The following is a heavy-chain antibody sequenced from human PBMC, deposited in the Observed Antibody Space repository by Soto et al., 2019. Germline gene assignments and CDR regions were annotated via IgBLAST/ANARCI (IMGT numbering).Heavy chain of an antibody. CDR1: GYTFTSYD. V-gene: IGHV1-8*01. CDR2: MNPKRGNT. J-gene: IGHJ5*02. Sequence: QVQLVQSGAEVKKPGASVKVSCKASGYTFTSYDIHWVRQATGQGLEWMGWMNPKRGNTGYAKKCQGRVTMTRKTSITTAYMGLTSLRSEDTAVEYGARGLYDKSWSGWRWFDPWGQGTLVTVSS. D-gene: IGHD3-3*01. CDR3: ARGLYDKSWSGWRWFDP.